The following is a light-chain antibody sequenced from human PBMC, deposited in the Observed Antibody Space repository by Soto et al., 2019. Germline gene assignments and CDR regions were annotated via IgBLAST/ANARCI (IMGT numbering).Light chain of an antibody. CDR3: GTWDSSLSAVV. J-gene: IGLJ2*01. CDR1: SSNIGNKY. Sequence: QSVLTQPPSVSAAPGQKVTISCPGRSSNIGNKYVSWYQQLPGTAPKLLIYDNNKRPSGIPDRFSGSKSGTSATLGITGLQTGEEADYYCGTWDSSLSAVVFGGGTKVTVL. CDR2: DNN. V-gene: IGLV1-51*01.